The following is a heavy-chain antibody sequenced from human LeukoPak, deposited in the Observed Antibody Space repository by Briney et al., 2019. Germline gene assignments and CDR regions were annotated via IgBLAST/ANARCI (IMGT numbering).Heavy chain of an antibody. CDR2: ISYDGSYK. Sequence: GRSLRLSCATSGFTFGDYGMTWVRQAPGKGLEWVAVISYDGSYKDYGDPVKGRFTLSRDNSKSTLFLEMSSLRAKDTAVYHCARARLQWEVRYPRFDSWGQGTLVTVSS. D-gene: IGHD1-26*01. CDR3: ARARLQWEVRYPRFDS. J-gene: IGHJ4*02. CDR1: GFTFGDYG. V-gene: IGHV3-30*03.